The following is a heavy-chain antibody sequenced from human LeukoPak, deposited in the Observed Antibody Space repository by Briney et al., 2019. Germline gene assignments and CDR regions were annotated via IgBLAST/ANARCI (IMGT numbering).Heavy chain of an antibody. D-gene: IGHD3-10*01. CDR2: INSDGSST. J-gene: IGHJ4*02. CDR3: ARDGTLVRGVIDY. V-gene: IGHV3-74*01. CDR1: GFTFSSYW. Sequence: GGSLRLSCAASGFTFSSYWMHWVRQAPGKGLVWVSRINSDGSSTSYADSVKGRFTTSRDNAKNTLYLQMNSLRAEDTAVYYCARDGTLVRGVIDYWGQGTLVTVSS.